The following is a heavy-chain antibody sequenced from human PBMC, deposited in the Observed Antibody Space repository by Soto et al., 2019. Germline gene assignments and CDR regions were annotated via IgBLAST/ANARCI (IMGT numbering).Heavy chain of an antibody. D-gene: IGHD3-10*01. Sequence: QVQLQESGPGLVKASETLSLTCTVSGGSVNSGRYYWSWIRQPPGKGLEWIGYMFDSGSTNYNPSLKSRVTIVVDTSKNQFSLKLSSVTAADTAVYYCARAYYYGSGRGRSMDVWGQGTTVTVSS. J-gene: IGHJ6*02. V-gene: IGHV4-61*01. CDR1: GGSVNSGRYY. CDR2: MFDSGST. CDR3: ARAYYYGSGRGRSMDV.